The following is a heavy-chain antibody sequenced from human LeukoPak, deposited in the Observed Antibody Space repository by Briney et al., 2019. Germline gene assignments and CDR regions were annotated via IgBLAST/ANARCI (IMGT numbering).Heavy chain of an antibody. Sequence: GEALKISCKGSGYSFTSYWIGWVRQMPGKGVEWMGIIYPGDADTTYSPSLQGQVTISADKPISTAYLQWSSLKASDTAMYYCARHSVSGYYDNHYYYIDVWGKGTTVTISS. CDR3: ARHSVSGYYDNHYYYIDV. CDR2: IYPGDADT. D-gene: IGHD3-22*01. J-gene: IGHJ6*03. CDR1: GYSFTSYW. V-gene: IGHV5-51*01.